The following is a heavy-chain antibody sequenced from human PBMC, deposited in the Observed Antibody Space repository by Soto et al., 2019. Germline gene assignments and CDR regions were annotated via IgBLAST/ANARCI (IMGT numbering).Heavy chain of an antibody. Sequence: QVQLVQSGAEVKKPGASLKLSCKASGYTFTKYAIHWVRQAPGQRLEWMGWIIGGNGNTKYSQKFQGRVTVSRDTSASTAYMELSSLRFEDTGVYYCARGEGYCSGGTCYRWFDPWGQGTLVTVSA. CDR2: IIGGNGNT. CDR1: GYTFTKYA. V-gene: IGHV1-3*01. CDR3: ARGEGYCSGGTCYRWFDP. D-gene: IGHD2-15*01. J-gene: IGHJ5*02.